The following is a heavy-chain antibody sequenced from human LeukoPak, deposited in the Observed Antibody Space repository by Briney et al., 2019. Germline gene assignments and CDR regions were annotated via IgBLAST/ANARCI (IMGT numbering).Heavy chain of an antibody. CDR3: AKHAGVSSAWLSHFDY. J-gene: IGHJ4*02. Sequence: GGSLGVSCAASGFTFSNYAMSWVRQAPGKGLEWVSGISATGGSTYYADSVKGQFAISRDNSKNTLSLQMNNLRADDTAVYYCAKHAGVSSAWLSHFDYWGQGTLVTVSS. D-gene: IGHD6-19*01. CDR1: GFTFSNYA. V-gene: IGHV3-23*01. CDR2: ISATGGST.